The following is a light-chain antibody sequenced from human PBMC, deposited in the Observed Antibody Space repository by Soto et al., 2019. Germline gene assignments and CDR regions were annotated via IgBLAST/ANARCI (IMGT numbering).Light chain of an antibody. V-gene: IGLV2-14*03. CDR2: DVS. J-gene: IGLJ3*02. CDR3: SSHGGVSAPVL. Sequence: QSALTQPASVSGSPGQSITISCTGTSSDVGGYNYVSWYQHHPGKVPKLMIYDVSHRPSGASNRCSGSKSGNTASRTISGLQAEDEADYYCSSHGGVSAPVLFGGGTKVTVL. CDR1: SSDVGGYNY.